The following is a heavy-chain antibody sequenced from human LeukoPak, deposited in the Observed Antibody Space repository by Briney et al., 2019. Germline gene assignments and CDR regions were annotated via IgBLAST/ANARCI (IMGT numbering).Heavy chain of an antibody. Sequence: TPGGSLRLSCAASGFTFSSYALHWVRQAPGKGLEWVSSISSSSSYIYYADSVKGRFTISRDNAKNSLYLQMNSLRAEDTAVYYCARGGRDFDYWGQGTLVTVSS. CDR1: GFTFSSYA. D-gene: IGHD3-16*01. CDR3: ARGGRDFDY. V-gene: IGHV3-21*01. CDR2: ISSSSSYI. J-gene: IGHJ4*02.